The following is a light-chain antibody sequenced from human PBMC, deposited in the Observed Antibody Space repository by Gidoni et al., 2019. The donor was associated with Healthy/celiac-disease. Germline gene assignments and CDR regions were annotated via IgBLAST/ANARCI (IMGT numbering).Light chain of an antibody. CDR3: QQSYSTPWT. J-gene: IGKJ1*01. Sequence: DIKMTQSPSSLSASVGDRVTITCRASQSISSYLNWYQQKPGKAPKLLIYAASSLQSGVPSRFSGSGSGTDFTLTISSLQPEDFATYYCQQSYSTPWTFDQXTKVEIK. CDR1: QSISSY. CDR2: AAS. V-gene: IGKV1-39*01.